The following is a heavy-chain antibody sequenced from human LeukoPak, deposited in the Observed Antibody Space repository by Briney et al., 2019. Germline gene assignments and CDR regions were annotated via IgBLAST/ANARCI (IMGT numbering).Heavy chain of an antibody. V-gene: IGHV3-30-3*01. Sequence: GRSLRLSCSASGFTFSSYAMHWVRQAPGKGLEWVAVISYDGSNKYYADSVKGRFTISRDNSKNTLYLQMNSLRAEDTAVYYCARCHLDLVVITPYDAFDIWGQGTMVTVSS. CDR1: GFTFSSYA. CDR2: ISYDGSNK. D-gene: IGHD3-22*01. CDR3: ARCHLDLVVITPYDAFDI. J-gene: IGHJ3*02.